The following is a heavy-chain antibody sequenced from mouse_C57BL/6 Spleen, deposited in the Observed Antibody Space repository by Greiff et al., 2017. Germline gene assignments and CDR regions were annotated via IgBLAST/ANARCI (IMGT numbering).Heavy chain of an antibody. J-gene: IGHJ1*03. CDR3: ARDDGYPRYFDV. Sequence: QVQLQQPGAELVKPGASVKLSCKASGYTFTSYWMHWVKQRPGQGLEWIGMIRPNSVSTNYNEKFKSKATLTVDKSSSTAYMQLSSLTSEDSAVYYCARDDGYPRYFDVWGTGTTVTVSS. V-gene: IGHV1-64*01. CDR2: IRPNSVST. D-gene: IGHD2-3*01. CDR1: GYTFTSYW.